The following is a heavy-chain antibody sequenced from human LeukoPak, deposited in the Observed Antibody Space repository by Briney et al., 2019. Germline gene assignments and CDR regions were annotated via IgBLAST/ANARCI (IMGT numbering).Heavy chain of an antibody. CDR2: ISYDGNSQ. J-gene: IGHJ4*02. CDR1: GFTFSNYA. V-gene: IGHV3-30*18. D-gene: IGHD1-1*01. CDR3: AKPYPTLTTSAVLDN. Sequence: TGGSLRLSCAASGFTFSNYAIRWVRQAPGRGLEWVAAISYDGNSQHYGAPVKGRFTISRDNSKNTVYLQINTLRTDDAAIYYCAKPYPTLTTSAVLDNWGQGTLVSVSS.